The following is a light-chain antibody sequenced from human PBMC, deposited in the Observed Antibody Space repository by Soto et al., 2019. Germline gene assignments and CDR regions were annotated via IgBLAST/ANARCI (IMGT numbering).Light chain of an antibody. V-gene: IGLV2-23*01. CDR2: EGS. J-gene: IGLJ3*02. CDR3: CSYAGSSTGV. Sequence: QSALTPPASVSGSPGESITISCIGTKNDIGSYRFVSWYQQHPGEAPKLMISEGSKRPSGTSNRFSGSKSGNTASLRIAGLQAEDEADYYCCSYAGSSTGVFGGGTKLTVL. CDR1: KNDIGSYRF.